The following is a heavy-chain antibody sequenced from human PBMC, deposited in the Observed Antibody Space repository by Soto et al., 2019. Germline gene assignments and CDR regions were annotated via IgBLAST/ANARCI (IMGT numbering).Heavy chain of an antibody. CDR3: ARGGFWRQYYFDY. D-gene: IGHD3-3*01. CDR1: GGSFSGYY. V-gene: IGHV4-34*01. J-gene: IGHJ4*02. Sequence: SETLSLTCAVYGGSFSGYYWSWIRQPPGKGLEWIGEINHSGSTNYNPSLKSRVTISVDTSKNQFSLKLSSVTAADTAVYYCARGGFWRQYYFDYWGQGTLVTVSS. CDR2: INHSGST.